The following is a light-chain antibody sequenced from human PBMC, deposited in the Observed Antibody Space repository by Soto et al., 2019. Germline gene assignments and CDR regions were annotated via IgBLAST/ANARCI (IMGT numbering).Light chain of an antibody. Sequence: EIVLTRSPGTRSLSPGGIATLSFMASQTVIRNYLAWHQQKRGQAPRLLIYDTSGRATGTPDRFSGSGSGTDFTLTISRLEPEDFAVYLCQQYGGSPITFGQGTRLEIK. J-gene: IGKJ5*01. V-gene: IGKV3-20*01. CDR2: DTS. CDR1: QTVIRNY. CDR3: QQYGGSPIT.